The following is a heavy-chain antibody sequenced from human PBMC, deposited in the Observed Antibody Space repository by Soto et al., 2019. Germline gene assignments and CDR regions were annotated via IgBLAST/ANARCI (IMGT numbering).Heavy chain of an antibody. V-gene: IGHV4-30-4*02. J-gene: IGHJ5*02. D-gene: IGHD1-1*01. CDR2: IYYSGSI. CDR3: ARHNWNDGNWFDP. Sequence: SETLSLTCTVSGGSLSSGDYYWSWIRQPPGKGLEWIGSIYYSGSIYYNPSLKSRVTISVDTSKNQFSLKLSSVTAADTAVYYCARHNWNDGNWFDPWGQGTLVTVSS. CDR1: GGSLSSGDYY.